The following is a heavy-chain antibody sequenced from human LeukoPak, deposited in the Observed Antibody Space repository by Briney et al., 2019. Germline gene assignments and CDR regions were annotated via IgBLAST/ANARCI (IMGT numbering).Heavy chain of an antibody. CDR1: GGSISSGGYY. CDR2: IYYSGST. Sequence: SQTLSLTCTVSGGSISSGGYYWSWIRQHPGKGLEWIGYIYYSGSTYYNPSLKSRVTISVDTSKNQFSLKLSSVTAADTAVYYCATQVSGESPFDFWGQGTLVTVSS. V-gene: IGHV4-31*03. J-gene: IGHJ4*02. CDR3: ATQVSGESPFDF. D-gene: IGHD3-10*01.